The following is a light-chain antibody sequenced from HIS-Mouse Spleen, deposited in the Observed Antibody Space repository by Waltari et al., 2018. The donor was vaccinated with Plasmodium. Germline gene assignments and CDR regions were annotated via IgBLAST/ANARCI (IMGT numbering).Light chain of an antibody. CDR2: EDS. V-gene: IGLV3-10*01. Sequence: SYELTQPPSVSVSPGQTARDTFSGTDLHKKTEYWYQQKSGQAPVLVIYEDSKRPSGIPDRFSGSSSGTMATLTISGAQVEDEADYYCYSTDSSGNHRVFGGGTKLTVL. J-gene: IGLJ3*02. CDR1: DLHKKT. CDR3: YSTDSSGNHRV.